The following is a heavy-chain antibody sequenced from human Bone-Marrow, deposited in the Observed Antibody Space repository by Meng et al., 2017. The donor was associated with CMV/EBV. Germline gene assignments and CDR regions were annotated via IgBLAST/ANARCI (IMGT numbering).Heavy chain of an antibody. J-gene: IGHJ4*02. CDR1: GGSFSGYY. V-gene: IGHV4-34*01. CDR2: INHSGST. CDR3: AKSNWGYYLDY. D-gene: IGHD7-27*01. Sequence: GSLRLSCAVYGGSFSGYYWSWIRQPPGKGLEWIGEINHSGSTNYNPSLKSRVTISVDTSKNQFSLKLSSVTAADTAVYYCAKSNWGYYLDYWGQGTLVTVSS.